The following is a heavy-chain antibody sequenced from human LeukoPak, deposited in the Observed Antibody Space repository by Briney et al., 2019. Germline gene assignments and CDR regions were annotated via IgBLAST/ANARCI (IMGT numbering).Heavy chain of an antibody. J-gene: IGHJ4*02. D-gene: IGHD2-2*01. CDR2: ISGSGGST. Sequence: PGGSLRLSCAASGFTFSSYAMSWVRQAPGKGLEWVSAISGSGGSTYYADSVKGRFTISRDNSKNTLYLQMNSLRAEDTAVYYCAKDPSAFKVPAAADYWGQGTQVTVSS. CDR1: GFTFSSYA. CDR3: AKDPSAFKVPAAADY. V-gene: IGHV3-23*01.